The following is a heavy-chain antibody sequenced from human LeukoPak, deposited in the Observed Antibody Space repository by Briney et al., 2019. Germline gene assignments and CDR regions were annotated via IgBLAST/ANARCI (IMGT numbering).Heavy chain of an antibody. CDR1: GFTFSSYA. CDR2: ISGSGGST. Sequence: GGSLRLSCAASGFTFSSYAMSWVRQAPGKGLEWVSAISGSGGSTYYADSVKGRFTISRDNAKNTLYLQMNSLKAEDTAVYYCARLRPWSPGWFDSWGQGTLVTVSS. J-gene: IGHJ5*01. CDR3: ARLRPWSPGWFDS. V-gene: IGHV3-23*01. D-gene: IGHD3-3*01.